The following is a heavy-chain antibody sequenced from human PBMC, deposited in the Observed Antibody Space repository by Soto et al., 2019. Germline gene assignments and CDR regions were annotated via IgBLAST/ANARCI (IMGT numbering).Heavy chain of an antibody. Sequence: GWSLRLSCASSVFPFSSYVMSWVRQAPGKGLEWVSGISGGGSNTFYADSVKGRFTISRDNSKNTLLLQMNGLGAEDTAVYYCAKDSNKYSSSLRGRYFDYWGQGIGVTVSS. CDR2: ISGGGSNT. CDR1: VFPFSSYV. V-gene: IGHV3-23*01. CDR3: AKDSNKYSSSLRGRYFDY. J-gene: IGHJ4*02. D-gene: IGHD4-4*01.